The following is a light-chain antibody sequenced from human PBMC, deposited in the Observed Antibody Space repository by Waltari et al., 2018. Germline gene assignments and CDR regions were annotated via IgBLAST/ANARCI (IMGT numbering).Light chain of an antibody. V-gene: IGKV1-5*02. CDR3: QQYNTYSRT. CDR2: DAS. J-gene: IGKJ4*01. Sequence: DIQMTQSPSTLPASVVDRVTIICRPSPGVSTWLAWYQPKPGKAPKLLIYDASSLESGVPLRFSGSGSGTEFTLTISSLQPDDFATYYCQQYNTYSRTFGGGTKV. CDR1: PGVSTW.